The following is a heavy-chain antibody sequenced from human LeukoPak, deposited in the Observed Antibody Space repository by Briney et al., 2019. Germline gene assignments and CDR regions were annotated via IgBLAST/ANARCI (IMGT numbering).Heavy chain of an antibody. V-gene: IGHV1/OR15-1*01. CDR1: GYIFTDYY. J-gene: IGHJ4*02. CDR3: ARWYSSGWLRSPFDY. Sequence: ASVKVSCKASGYIFTDYYMHWVRQAPGQELGWMGRINPNSGGTNYAQRFQGRVTMTRDTSISTAYTELSSLRSEDTATYYCARWYSSGWLRSPFDYWGQGTLVTVSS. D-gene: IGHD6-19*01. CDR2: INPNSGGT.